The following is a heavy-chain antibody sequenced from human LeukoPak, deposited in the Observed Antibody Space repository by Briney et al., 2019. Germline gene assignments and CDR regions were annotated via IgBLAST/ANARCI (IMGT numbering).Heavy chain of an antibody. CDR2: IIPIFGTA. V-gene: IGHV1-69*01. CDR1: GGTFSSYA. J-gene: IGHJ4*02. CDR3: ARGSYGRTEFDY. Sequence: SVKVSRKASGGTFSSYAISWVRQAPGQGLEWMGGIIPIFGTANYAQKFQGRVTITADESTSTAYMELSSLRSEDTAVYYCARGSYGRTEFDYWGQGTLVTVSS. D-gene: IGHD5-18*01.